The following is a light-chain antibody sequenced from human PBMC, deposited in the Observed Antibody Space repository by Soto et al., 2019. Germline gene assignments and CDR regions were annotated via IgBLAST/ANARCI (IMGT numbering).Light chain of an antibody. CDR3: QSYERSLTDYV. CDR2: DNT. J-gene: IGLJ1*01. V-gene: IGLV1-40*01. CDR1: SSNIGAGYD. Sequence: QSVLTQPPSVSGAPGQRVTISCTGSSSNIGAGYDVHWYQHLPGTAPNLLIFDNTNRPSGVPDRFSGSKSGTSASLAITGLQAEDEADYYCQSYERSLTDYVFGTGTKVTVL.